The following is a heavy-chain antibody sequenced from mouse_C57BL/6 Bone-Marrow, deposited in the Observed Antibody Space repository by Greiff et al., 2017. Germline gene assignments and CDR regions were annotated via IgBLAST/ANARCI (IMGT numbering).Heavy chain of an antibody. Sequence: QVQLKQPGAELVKPGASVKLSCKASGYTFTSYWMQWVKQRPGQGLEWIGEIDPSDSYTNYNQKFKGKATLTVDTSSSTAYMQLSSLTSEDSAVYYCARWGDGPWYFDVWGTGTTVTVSS. D-gene: IGHD2-3*01. CDR3: ARWGDGPWYFDV. CDR2: IDPSDSYT. J-gene: IGHJ1*03. V-gene: IGHV1-50*01. CDR1: GYTFTSYW.